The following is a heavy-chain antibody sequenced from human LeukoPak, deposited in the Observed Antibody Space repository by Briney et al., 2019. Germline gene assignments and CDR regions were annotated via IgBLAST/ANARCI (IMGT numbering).Heavy chain of an antibody. Sequence: SETLSLTCTVSGGSISSYYWSWIGQPPGKGLEWIGYIYYSGSTNYNPSLKSRVTISVDTSKNQFSLKLSSVTAADTAVYYCARAPNGDYFNWFDPWGQGTLVTVSS. D-gene: IGHD4-17*01. CDR1: GGSISSYY. V-gene: IGHV4-59*01. J-gene: IGHJ5*02. CDR3: ARAPNGDYFNWFDP. CDR2: IYYSGST.